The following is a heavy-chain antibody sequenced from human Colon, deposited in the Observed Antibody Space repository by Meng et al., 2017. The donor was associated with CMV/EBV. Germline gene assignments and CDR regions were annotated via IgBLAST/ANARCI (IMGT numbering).Heavy chain of an antibody. CDR3: ARGQDSAKVHH. D-gene: IGHD1-26*01. J-gene: IGHJ5*02. CDR2: VAHSANM. Sequence: EPGPGVVVPSEALPLLCTLSGASFSSFSYWNWIRQPPGKGLEWIASVAHSANMYYNTSLQSRVTMSFDTSKNQFSLRLYSVTAADTAVYYCARGQDSAKVHHWGQGSLVTVSS. V-gene: IGHV4-39*07. CDR1: GASFSSFSY.